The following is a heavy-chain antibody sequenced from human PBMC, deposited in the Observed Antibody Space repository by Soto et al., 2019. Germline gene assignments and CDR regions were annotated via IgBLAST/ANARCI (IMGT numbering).Heavy chain of an antibody. CDR3: ARSDRY. CDR1: GFTFRNYA. CDR2: VSYDGSNK. J-gene: IGHJ4*02. Sequence: QVQLVESGGGVVQPGRSLRLSCAASGFTFRNYAMYWVRQAPGKGLEWVTVVSYDGSNKYYADSVKGRFTISRDNSKTTLYLQMHRLCPEDTDVYYCARSDRYWGQGTLLTVSS. V-gene: IGHV3-30-3*01. D-gene: IGHD3-16*02.